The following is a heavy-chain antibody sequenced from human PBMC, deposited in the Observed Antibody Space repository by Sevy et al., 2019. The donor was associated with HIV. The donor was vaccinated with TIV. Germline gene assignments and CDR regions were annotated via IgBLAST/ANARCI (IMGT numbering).Heavy chain of an antibody. CDR2: IYHSGST. CDR1: GYSISSAYS. CDR3: GGSGRLLITSGDTFEF. D-gene: IGHD3-9*01. J-gene: IGHJ3*01. V-gene: IGHV4-38-2*01. Sequence: SETLSLTCAVSGYSISSAYSWGWIRHPPGKGLGWVVNIYHSGSTYYNPSLNSRVTISVDTSKNQFSLKLNSVTAADTAVYCCGGSGRLLITSGDTFEFWGQGTMVTVSS.